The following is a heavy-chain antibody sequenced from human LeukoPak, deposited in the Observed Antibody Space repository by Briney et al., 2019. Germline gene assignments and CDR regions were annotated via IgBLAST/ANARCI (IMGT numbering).Heavy chain of an antibody. CDR3: ARQSTRGTIFGVVIPFTY. D-gene: IGHD3-3*01. Sequence: GGSLRLSCAASGFTFSSYGMHWVRQAPGKGLEWVAVISYDGSNKYYADSVKGRFTISRDNSKNTLYLQMNSLRAEDTAVYYCARQSTRGTIFGVVIPFTYWGQGTLVTVSS. V-gene: IGHV3-30*03. J-gene: IGHJ4*02. CDR2: ISYDGSNK. CDR1: GFTFSSYG.